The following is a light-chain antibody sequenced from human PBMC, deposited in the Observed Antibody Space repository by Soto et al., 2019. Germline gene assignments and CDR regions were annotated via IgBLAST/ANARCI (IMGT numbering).Light chain of an antibody. CDR1: QSVSSSY. V-gene: IGKV3-20*01. J-gene: IGKJ5*01. CDR2: GAS. CDR3: QQYGSSPIT. Sequence: ELVWTLSPGTLALSRGQGATXXXXXSQSVSSSYLAWYXXKHGQXXRXXIYGASSRATGIPDRFSGSGSGTDLTITISRLEPEDFAVYYCQQYGSSPITFGQGTRLEIK.